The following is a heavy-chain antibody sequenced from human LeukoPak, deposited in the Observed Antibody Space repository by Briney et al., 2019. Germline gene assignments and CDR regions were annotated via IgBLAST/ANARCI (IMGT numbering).Heavy chain of an antibody. Sequence: GASVKVSRKASGYTFTSYGISWVRQAPGQGLEWMGGIIPIFGTANYAQKFQGRVTITADESTSTAYMELSSLRSEDTAVYYCARDSATYCGGDCYPFDPWGQGTLVTVSS. CDR3: ARDSATYCGGDCYPFDP. D-gene: IGHD2-21*02. J-gene: IGHJ5*02. CDR1: GYTFTSYG. V-gene: IGHV1-69*13. CDR2: IIPIFGTA.